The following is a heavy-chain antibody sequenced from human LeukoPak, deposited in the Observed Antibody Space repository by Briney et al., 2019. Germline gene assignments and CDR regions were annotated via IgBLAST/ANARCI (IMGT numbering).Heavy chain of an antibody. Sequence: TSETQSLTCAVFGGSLTDYYWSWIRKSPEKGLEWIGEVSDRGSTNYNWSLKSRVTISVDTSKNQFSLKLNSVTAADTAVYYCAREHNDHRGLFDPWGQGTLVTVSS. CDR3: AREHNDHRGLFDP. CDR2: VSDRGST. CDR1: GGSLTDYY. D-gene: IGHD2-21*01. V-gene: IGHV4-34*01. J-gene: IGHJ5*02.